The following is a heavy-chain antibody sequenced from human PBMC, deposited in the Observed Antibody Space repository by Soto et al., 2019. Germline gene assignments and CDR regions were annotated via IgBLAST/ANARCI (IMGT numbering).Heavy chain of an antibody. J-gene: IGHJ4*02. CDR1: GFTFSSYA. Sequence: PGGSLILSCAASGFTFSSYAMSWVRQAPGRGLEWVSAISGSGGSTYYADSVKGRFTISRDNSKNTLYLQMNSLRAEDTAVYYCAKDRAAMGHFDYWGQGTLVTVSS. D-gene: IGHD5-18*01. CDR3: AKDRAAMGHFDY. CDR2: ISGSGGST. V-gene: IGHV3-23*01.